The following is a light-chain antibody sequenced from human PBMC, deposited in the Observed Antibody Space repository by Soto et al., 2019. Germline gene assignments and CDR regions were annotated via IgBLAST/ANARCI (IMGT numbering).Light chain of an antibody. V-gene: IGLV1-44*01. Sequence: QPVLTQPPSASGTPGQRVTISCSGSSSNIGSNTVNWYQQLPGTAPKLLIYSNNQRPSGVPERFSGSKSGTSASLAISGLQSEDEADYYCAAWDDSLNGLYVFGTGTKLTVL. J-gene: IGLJ1*01. CDR1: SSNIGSNT. CDR2: SNN. CDR3: AAWDDSLNGLYV.